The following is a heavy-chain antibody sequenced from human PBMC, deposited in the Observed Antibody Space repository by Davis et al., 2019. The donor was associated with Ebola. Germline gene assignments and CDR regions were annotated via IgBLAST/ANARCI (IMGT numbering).Heavy chain of an antibody. Sequence: GESLKISCAASGLILSGSSLHWVRQASGKGLEWVGRIRNKNDGDVTSYGASVEGRFTISRDDSKNTAYLQMNSLKTEDTAVYYCTRPSAYCSGGSCPSWGQGTLVTVSS. CDR1: GLILSGSS. CDR3: TRPSAYCSGGSCPS. CDR2: IRNKNDGDVT. V-gene: IGHV3-73*01. J-gene: IGHJ4*02. D-gene: IGHD2-15*01.